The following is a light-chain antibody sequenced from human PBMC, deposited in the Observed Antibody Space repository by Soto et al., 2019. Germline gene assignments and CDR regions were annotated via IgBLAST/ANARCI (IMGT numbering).Light chain of an antibody. CDR3: SSYTSSSTYV. J-gene: IGLJ1*01. CDR2: DVN. CDR1: SSDVGAYHS. V-gene: IGLV2-14*03. Sequence: QSALTQPASVSGSPGQSIAISCTGTSSDVGAYHSVSWYQQHPGRAPKLMIPDVNDRPSGVSHRFSGSKSGNTASLTISGLQAEDEADYYGSSYTSSSTYVFGTGTKLTVL.